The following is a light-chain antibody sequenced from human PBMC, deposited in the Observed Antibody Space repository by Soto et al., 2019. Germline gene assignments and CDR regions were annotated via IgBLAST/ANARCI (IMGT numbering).Light chain of an antibody. CDR2: GTY. CDR3: QHYGDSLSIT. CDR1: QSVSSN. J-gene: IGKJ5*01. V-gene: IGKV3D-15*01. Sequence: EIVMPQSPATLSVSPGASSTLSCRDSQSVSSNLAWYQQKPGQAPRLLISGTYTRATGIPDRFSGRGSGTDFSLTISRLEPGDFAVYYCQHYGDSLSITFGQGTRLEIK.